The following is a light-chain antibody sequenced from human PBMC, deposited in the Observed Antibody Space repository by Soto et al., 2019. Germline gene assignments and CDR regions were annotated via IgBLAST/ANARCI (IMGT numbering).Light chain of an antibody. V-gene: IGLV2-14*03. J-gene: IGLJ1*01. Sequence: QSALTQPASVSGSPGQSIAISCTGTSSDVGTHNFVSYHQQHPGKAPKLIIYDVSNRPSGVSDRFFGSKSGNTASLTISGLQAEDEADYYCSASTAASTYVFGTGTKVTVL. CDR1: SSDVGTHNF. CDR2: DVS. CDR3: SASTAASTYV.